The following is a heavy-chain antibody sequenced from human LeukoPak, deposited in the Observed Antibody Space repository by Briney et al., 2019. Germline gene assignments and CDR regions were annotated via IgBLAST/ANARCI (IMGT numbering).Heavy chain of an antibody. D-gene: IGHD1-26*01. J-gene: IGHJ4*02. Sequence: GSLRLSCAAPGFTFSSYEMNWVRQAPGKGLGWVSYISSSGSTTFYADSVKGRFTISRDNAKNSLYLQMNSLRAEDTAVYYCARGGGSLSGYWGQGTLVTVSS. CDR1: GFTFSSYE. CDR3: ARGGGSLSGY. CDR2: ISSSGSTT. V-gene: IGHV3-48*03.